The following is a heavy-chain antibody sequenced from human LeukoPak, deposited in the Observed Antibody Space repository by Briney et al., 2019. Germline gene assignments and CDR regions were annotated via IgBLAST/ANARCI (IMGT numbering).Heavy chain of an antibody. Sequence: GGSLRLSCAASGFTFSSYAMSWVRQAPGKGLEWASAISGSGGSTYYADSVKGRFTISRDNAKNSLYLQMNSLRAEDTALYYCAKGGGIAVARAFDYWGQGTLVTVSS. D-gene: IGHD6-13*01. J-gene: IGHJ4*02. V-gene: IGHV3-23*01. CDR1: GFTFSSYA. CDR2: ISGSGGST. CDR3: AKGGGIAVARAFDY.